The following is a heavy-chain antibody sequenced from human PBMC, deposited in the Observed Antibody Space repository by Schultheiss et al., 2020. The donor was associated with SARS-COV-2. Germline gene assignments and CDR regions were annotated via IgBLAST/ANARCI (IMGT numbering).Heavy chain of an antibody. CDR3: ARLFHNYDILTGWFYYYYGMDV. J-gene: IGHJ6*02. Sequence: GGSLRLSCAASGFTFSSYAMHWVRQAPGKGLEWVAVISYDGSNKYYADSVKGRFTISRDNSKNTLYLQMNSLRAEDTAVYYCARLFHNYDILTGWFYYYYGMDVWGQGTTVTVSS. CDR2: ISYDGSNK. CDR1: GFTFSSYA. D-gene: IGHD3-9*01. V-gene: IGHV3-30*04.